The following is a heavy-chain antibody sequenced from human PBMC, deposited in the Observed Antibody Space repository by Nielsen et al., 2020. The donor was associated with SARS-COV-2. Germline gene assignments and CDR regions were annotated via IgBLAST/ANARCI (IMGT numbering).Heavy chain of an antibody. CDR3: ARQSLMTTVTTGSYYYGMDV. CDR2: IYPGDSDT. J-gene: IGHJ6*02. D-gene: IGHD4-17*01. V-gene: IGHV5-51*01. Sequence: GESLKISCKGSGYSFTSYWIGWVRQTPGKGMEWMGIIYPGDSDTRYSPSFQGQVTISADKSISTAYLQWSSLKASDTAMYYCARQSLMTTVTTGSYYYGMDVWGQGTTVTVSS. CDR1: GYSFTSYW.